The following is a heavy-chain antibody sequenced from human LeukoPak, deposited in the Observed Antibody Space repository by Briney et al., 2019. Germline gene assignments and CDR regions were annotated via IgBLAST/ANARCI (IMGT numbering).Heavy chain of an antibody. D-gene: IGHD6-25*01. Sequence: GGSLRLSCAASGFTFDSYTMVWVRQAPGSGLEWVSAITGSGGDSYHADSVKGRFTVSRDNSKNTLFLQINSLRVEDTALYYCARGVSGWPYYLDFWGHGTLVTVSS. V-gene: IGHV3-23*01. CDR3: ARGVSGWPYYLDF. CDR1: GFTFDSYT. CDR2: ITGSGGDS. J-gene: IGHJ4*01.